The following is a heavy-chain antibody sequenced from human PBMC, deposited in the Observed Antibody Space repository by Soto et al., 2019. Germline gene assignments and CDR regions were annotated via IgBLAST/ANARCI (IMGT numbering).Heavy chain of an antibody. CDR1: GCSFTSYW. J-gene: IGHJ6*02. V-gene: IGHV5-51*01. CDR2: IYPGDSDT. D-gene: IGHD3-22*01. CDR3: ARLGDSSGYPCYYYYYGMDV. Sequence: PGESLKISCKGSGCSFTSYWIGWVRQMPGKGLEWMGIIYPGDSDTRYSPSFQGQVTISADKSISTAYLQWSSLKASDTAMYYCARLGDSSGYPCYYYYYGMDVWGQGTTVTVSS.